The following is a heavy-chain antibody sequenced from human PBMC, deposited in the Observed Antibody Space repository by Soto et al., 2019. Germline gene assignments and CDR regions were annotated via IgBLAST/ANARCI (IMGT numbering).Heavy chain of an antibody. CDR1: GFTFSSYA. V-gene: IGHV3-23*01. Sequence: GGSLRLSCAASGFTFSSYAMSWVRQAPGKGLEWVSVITGSAGSTYYADSVKGRFTISRDNSKNTLYLQMNSLGAEDTAVYHCAKDTSTNWNNWFDPWGQGTLVTVSS. CDR3: AKDTSTNWNNWFDP. CDR2: ITGSAGST. J-gene: IGHJ5*02. D-gene: IGHD1-1*01.